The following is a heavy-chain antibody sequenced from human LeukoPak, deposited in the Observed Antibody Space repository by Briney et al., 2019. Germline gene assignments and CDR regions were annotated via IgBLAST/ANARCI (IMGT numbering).Heavy chain of an antibody. D-gene: IGHD2-15*01. V-gene: IGHV1-46*01. CDR3: ARSSGAVEEGNFDY. Sequence: ASVKVSCKASGYIFTTYYMHWVRQAPGQGLEWMGIINPSGGSTNYAQKFQGRVTMTRDTSTSTVYMELSSLRSEDTAVYYCARSSGAVEEGNFDYWGQGTLVTVSS. J-gene: IGHJ4*02. CDR1: GYIFTTYY. CDR2: INPSGGST.